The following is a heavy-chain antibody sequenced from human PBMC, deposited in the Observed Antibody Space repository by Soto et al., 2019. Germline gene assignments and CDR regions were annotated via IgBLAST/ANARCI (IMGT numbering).Heavy chain of an antibody. CDR3: ARGKSIFYGMDV. V-gene: IGHV3-11*01. CDR2: ISSSGTII. Sequence: QVQLVESGGGLVKPGGSLRLSCAASGFTFSDYYISWIRQAPGKGLEWVSYISSSGTIIYHADSVKGRFTISRDNAKNYLFLQMNSLRAEDTAVYYCARGKSIFYGMDVWGQGTTVTVSS. J-gene: IGHJ6*02. CDR1: GFTFSDYY. D-gene: IGHD2-15*01.